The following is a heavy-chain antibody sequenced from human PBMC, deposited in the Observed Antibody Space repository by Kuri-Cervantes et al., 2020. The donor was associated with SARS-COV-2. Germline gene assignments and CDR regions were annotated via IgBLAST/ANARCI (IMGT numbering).Heavy chain of an antibody. D-gene: IGHD3-16*01. V-gene: IGHV4-4*07. Sequence: SETLSLTCTVSGGSISSYYWGWIRQPAGKGLEWIGRIYTSGSANYNPSLKSRVTMSVDTSKNQFSLRLSSVTAADTAVYYCARAKGETYYYYYMDVWGKGTTVTVSS. CDR3: ARAKGETYYYYYMDV. CDR1: GGSISSYY. J-gene: IGHJ6*03. CDR2: IYTSGSA.